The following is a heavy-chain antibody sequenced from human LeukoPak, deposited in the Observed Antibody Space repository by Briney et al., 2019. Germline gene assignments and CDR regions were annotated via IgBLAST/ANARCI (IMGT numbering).Heavy chain of an antibody. V-gene: IGHV7-4-1*02. D-gene: IGHD3-10*01. CDR3: ARDPYPDYYGSGSYYKGPWYFDY. Sequence: ASVKVSCKASGYTFTNYAMNWVRQAPGQGLEWMGWINTNTGNPTYAQGFTGRFVFSLDTSVSTAYLQISSLKAEDTAVHYCARDPYPDYYGSGSYYKGPWYFDYWGQGTLVTVSS. CDR2: INTNTGNP. J-gene: IGHJ4*02. CDR1: GYTFTNYA.